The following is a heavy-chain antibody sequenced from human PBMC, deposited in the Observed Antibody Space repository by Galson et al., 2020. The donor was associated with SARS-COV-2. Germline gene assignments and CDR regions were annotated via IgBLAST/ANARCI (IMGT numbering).Heavy chain of an antibody. Sequence: TGGSLRLSCSASGFTFSSYAMHWVRQAPGKGLEYVSAISSNGGSTYYVDSVKGRFTISRDNSKNTLYLQMSSLRAEDTAVYYCVKIHDDTMIVLVRLHAFDLWGQGTMVTVSS. J-gene: IGHJ3*01. CDR1: GFTFSSYA. D-gene: IGHD3-22*01. CDR3: VKIHDDTMIVLVRLHAFDL. V-gene: IGHV3-64D*08. CDR2: ISSNGGST.